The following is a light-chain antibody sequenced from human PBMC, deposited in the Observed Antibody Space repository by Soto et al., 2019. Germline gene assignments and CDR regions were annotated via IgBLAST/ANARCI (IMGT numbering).Light chain of an antibody. Sequence: QSALAQPASVSGSPGQSITISCTGSSSDVGTYNYVSWYQQHPGKAPKLMLFEVINRPSGISNRVSGSKSGNTASLTISGLQSEDEAVDYCSSYTNGNTAVVFVVGTKLTVL. CDR2: EVI. CDR3: SSYTNGNTAVV. CDR1: SSDVGTYNY. J-gene: IGLJ2*01. V-gene: IGLV2-14*01.